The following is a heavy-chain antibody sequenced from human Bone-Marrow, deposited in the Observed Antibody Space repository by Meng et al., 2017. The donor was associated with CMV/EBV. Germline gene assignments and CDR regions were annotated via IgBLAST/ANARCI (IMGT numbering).Heavy chain of an antibody. CDR1: GGSISSSSYY. CDR2: IYYSGST. D-gene: IGHD5-12*01. Sequence: GSLRLSCTVSGGSISSSSYYWGWIRQPPGKGLEWIGSIYYSGSTYYNPSLKSRVTISVDTSKNQFSLKLSSVTAADTAVYYCARGNVDIVATVGTTYYFDYWGQGTLVTVSS. CDR3: ARGNVDIVATVGTTYYFDY. J-gene: IGHJ4*02. V-gene: IGHV4-39*07.